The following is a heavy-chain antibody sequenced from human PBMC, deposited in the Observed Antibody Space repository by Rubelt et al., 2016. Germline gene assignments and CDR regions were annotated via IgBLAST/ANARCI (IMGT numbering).Heavy chain of an antibody. V-gene: IGHV4-34*01. CDR1: GGSFSGYY. J-gene: IGHJ5*02. Sequence: QVQLQQWGAGLLKPSETLSLTCAVYGGSFSGYYWSWIRQPPGKGLEWIGEINHSGSTNYNPSLKSRVTISVDTSKKQFSLNLTSVTAADTAVYYCAKIFGYCSGSSCYRWIDPWGQGTLVTVSS. CDR2: INHSGST. D-gene: IGHD2-2*03. CDR3: AKIFGYCSGSSCYRWIDP.